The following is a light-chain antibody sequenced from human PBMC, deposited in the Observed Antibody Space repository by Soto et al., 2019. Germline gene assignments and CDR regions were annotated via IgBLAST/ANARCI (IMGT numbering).Light chain of an antibody. CDR3: QQYNIYPWT. CDR1: QTISSW. CDR2: KAS. V-gene: IGKV1-5*03. J-gene: IGKJ1*01. Sequence: IQMTQSPSTLSGSVGDRVTITCRASQTISSWLAWYQQKPGKAPKLLIYKASTLKSGVPSRFSGSGSGTEFTLSISSLQPDDFATYYCQQYNIYPWTFGQGTKVDIK.